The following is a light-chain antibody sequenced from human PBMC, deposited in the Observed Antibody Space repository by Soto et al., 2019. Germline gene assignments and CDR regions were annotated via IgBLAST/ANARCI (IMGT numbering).Light chain of an antibody. J-gene: IGKJ2*01. V-gene: IGKV2-30*01. CDR1: QSLIDSHGNTY. CDR3: MQHTHWPHT. Sequence: DVVMTQSPLSLPVTLGQTASISCRSSQSLIDSHGNTYFIWFRQRPGQSPRRLIYKVSDRDSGVPDRFSGSGSGTDFTLKISRVEAEDVGVYYCMQHTHWPHTFGQGTRLEIK. CDR2: KVS.